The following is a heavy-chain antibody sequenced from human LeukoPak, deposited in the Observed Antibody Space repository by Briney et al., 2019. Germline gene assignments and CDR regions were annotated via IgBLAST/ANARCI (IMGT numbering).Heavy chain of an antibody. Sequence: GRSLRLSCAASGFTFDDYAMHWVRQAPGKGLEWVSGISWNSGSIGYADSVKGRFTISRDNAKNSLYLQMNSLRAEDTAVYYCASGTGDLNYWGQGTLVTVSS. CDR2: ISWNSGSI. V-gene: IGHV3-9*01. CDR3: ASGTGDLNY. D-gene: IGHD7-27*01. J-gene: IGHJ4*02. CDR1: GFTFDDYA.